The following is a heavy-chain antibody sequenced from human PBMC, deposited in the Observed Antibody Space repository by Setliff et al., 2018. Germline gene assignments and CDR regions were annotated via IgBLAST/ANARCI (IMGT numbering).Heavy chain of an antibody. V-gene: IGHV3-23*01. D-gene: IGHD1-26*01. J-gene: IGHJ5*02. Sequence: ETLRLSCAVSGFSPYIYSMSWVRQAPGKGLEWVSSIIGSSVSTLYADLVKGRFTISRDTSKSEIYLQMNSLRDDDTAIYYCAKDLRPDGLWDIDHRGLGTLVTVS. CDR3: AKDLRPDGLWDIDH. CDR2: IIGSSVST. CDR1: GFSPYIYS.